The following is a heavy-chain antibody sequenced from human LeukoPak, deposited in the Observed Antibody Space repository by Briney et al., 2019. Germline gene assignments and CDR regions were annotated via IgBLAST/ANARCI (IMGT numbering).Heavy chain of an antibody. Sequence: GGSLRLSCAGSGLTFSSYWMTWVRQAPGKGLEWVANIKPDGSEKAYVDSVKGRFTISRDNAKNSLYLQMNSLRAEDTAVYYCAREHCSSTSCSYFDYWGQGTLVTVSS. CDR1: GLTFSSYW. CDR3: AREHCSSTSCSYFDY. CDR2: IKPDGSEK. J-gene: IGHJ4*02. D-gene: IGHD2-2*01. V-gene: IGHV3-7*01.